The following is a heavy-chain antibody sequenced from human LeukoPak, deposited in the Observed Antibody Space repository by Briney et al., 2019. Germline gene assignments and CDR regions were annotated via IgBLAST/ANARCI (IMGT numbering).Heavy chain of an antibody. J-gene: IGHJ4*02. CDR3: AKDISFSPYYFDY. CDR1: GFTFDDYA. D-gene: IGHD3-16*01. V-gene: IGHV3-9*01. CDR2: ISWNSGSI. Sequence: GGSLRLPCAASGFTFDDYAMHWVRQAPGKGLEWVSGISWNSGSIGYADSVKGRFTISRDNAKNSLYLQMNSLRAEDTALYYCAKDISFSPYYFDYWGQGTLVTVSS.